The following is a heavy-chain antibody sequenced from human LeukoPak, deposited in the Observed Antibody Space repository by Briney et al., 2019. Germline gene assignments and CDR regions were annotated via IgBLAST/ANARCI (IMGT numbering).Heavy chain of an antibody. CDR2: IKQDGSEK. D-gene: IGHD3-10*01. CDR1: GFTFSSYW. V-gene: IGHV3-7*01. CDR3: AREVGPLLWFGELDY. J-gene: IGHJ4*02. Sequence: GGSLRLSCAASGFTFSSYWMSWVRQAPGKGLEWVANIKQDGSEKYYVDSVKGRFTISRDNAKNSLYLQMNSLRAEDTAVYYCAREVGPLLWFGELDYWGQGTLVTVSS.